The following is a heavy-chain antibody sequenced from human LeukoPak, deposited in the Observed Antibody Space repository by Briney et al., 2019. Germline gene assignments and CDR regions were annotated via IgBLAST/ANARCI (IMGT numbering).Heavy chain of an antibody. D-gene: IGHD3-9*01. J-gene: IGHJ5*02. V-gene: IGHV4-39*01. CDR3: ARSRSITIFYENWFDP. CDR1: GGSISSSSYY. CDR2: IYYSGST. Sequence: PSETLSLTCTVSGGSISSSSYYWGWIRQPPGKGLEWIGSIYYSGSTYYNPSLKSRVTISVDTSKNQFSLKLSSVTAADTAVYYCARSRSITIFYENWFDPWGQGTLVTVSS.